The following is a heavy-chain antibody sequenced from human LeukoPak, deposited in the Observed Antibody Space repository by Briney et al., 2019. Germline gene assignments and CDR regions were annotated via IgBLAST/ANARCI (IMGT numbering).Heavy chain of an antibody. Sequence: AISGSGGSTYYADSVKGRFTISRDNSKNTLYLQMNSLRAEDTAVYYCAKDPPSIAAAGRRIDYWGQGTLVTVSS. CDR3: AKDPPSIAAAGRRIDY. CDR2: ISGSGGST. V-gene: IGHV3-23*01. J-gene: IGHJ4*02. D-gene: IGHD6-13*01.